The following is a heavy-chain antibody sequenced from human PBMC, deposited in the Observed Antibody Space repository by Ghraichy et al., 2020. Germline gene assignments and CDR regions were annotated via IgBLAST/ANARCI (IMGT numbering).Heavy chain of an antibody. D-gene: IGHD3-16*01. CDR3: AKDGGYGMDV. Sequence: GGSLRLSCAASGFTFDDYAMHWVRQAPGKGLEWVSGISWNSGSICYADSVKGRFTISRDNAKNSLYLQMNSLRDEDTALYYCAKDGGYGMDVWGQVTTVTVSS. CDR2: ISWNSGSI. J-gene: IGHJ6*02. V-gene: IGHV3-9*01. CDR1: GFTFDDYA.